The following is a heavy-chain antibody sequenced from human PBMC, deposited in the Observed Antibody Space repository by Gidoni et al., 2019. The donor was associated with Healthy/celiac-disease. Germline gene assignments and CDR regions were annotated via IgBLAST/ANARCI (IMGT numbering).Heavy chain of an antibody. Sequence: QVQLQESGPGLVKPSETLSLTCTVSGGSISSYYWSWIRQPPGKGLEWIGYIYDSGSTNYNPSLKSRVTISVDTSKNQFSLKLSSVTAADTAVYYCARVSLGSAFSFDYWGQGTLVTVSS. J-gene: IGHJ4*02. CDR1: GGSISSYY. CDR3: ARVSLGSAFSFDY. D-gene: IGHD3-10*01. V-gene: IGHV4-59*01. CDR2: IYDSGST.